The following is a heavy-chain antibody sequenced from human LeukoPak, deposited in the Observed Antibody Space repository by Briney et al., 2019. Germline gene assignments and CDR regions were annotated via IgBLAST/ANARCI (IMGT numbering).Heavy chain of an antibody. CDR1: GFIVSDHY. CDR2: MYSGGSI. Sequence: GGSLRLSCAASGFIVSDHYMNWVRQAPGKGLEWVSVMYSGGSIYYADSVKGRFTISRDNSKNTLYLQMNSLRAEDTAVYYCAREKVQAFDYWGQGTLVTVSS. V-gene: IGHV3-53*01. D-gene: IGHD1-1*01. J-gene: IGHJ4*02. CDR3: AREKVQAFDY.